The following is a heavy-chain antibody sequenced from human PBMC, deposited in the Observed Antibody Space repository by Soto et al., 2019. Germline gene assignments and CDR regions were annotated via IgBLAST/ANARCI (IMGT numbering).Heavy chain of an antibody. CDR3: ARREIQGPIDY. D-gene: IGHD1-26*01. V-gene: IGHV4-28*01. Sequence: SETLSLTCAVSGYSISSSNWWGWIRQPPGKELEWIGYIYYSGTTYYNPSLKSRVTMSADTSKNQFSLKLTSVTAVDTAVYYCARREIQGPIDYWGQGTLVTVSS. CDR1: GYSISSSNW. CDR2: IYYSGTT. J-gene: IGHJ4*02.